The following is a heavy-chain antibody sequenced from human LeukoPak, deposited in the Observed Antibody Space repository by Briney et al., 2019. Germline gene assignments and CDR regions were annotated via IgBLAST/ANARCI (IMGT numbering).Heavy chain of an antibody. J-gene: IGHJ4*02. V-gene: IGHV1-46*01. CDR2: INPSGGST. CDR3: ARDRIVGATGDY. CDR1: GYTFTSYY. D-gene: IGHD1-26*01. Sequence: ASVKVSCKASGYTFTSYYIHWVRQAPGQGLEWMGIINPSGGSTSYAQKFQGRVTMTRDTSTSTVYMELSSLRSEDTAVYYCARDRIVGATGDYWGQGTLVTVSS.